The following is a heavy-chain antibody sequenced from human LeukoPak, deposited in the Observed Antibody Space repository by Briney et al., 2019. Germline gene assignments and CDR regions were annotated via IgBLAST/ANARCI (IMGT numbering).Heavy chain of an antibody. V-gene: IGHV3-23*01. J-gene: IGHJ4*02. CDR3: AKDRGARSFDN. CDR2: ISGSGGST. CDR1: GFTFSSYA. Sequence: GGSLRLSCAASGFTFSSYAMSWVRQAPGKGLEWVSVISGSGGSTYYADSVKGRFTISRDNSNDALYLQTNSLRAEDTAVYYCAKDRGARSFDNWGQGTLVTVSS.